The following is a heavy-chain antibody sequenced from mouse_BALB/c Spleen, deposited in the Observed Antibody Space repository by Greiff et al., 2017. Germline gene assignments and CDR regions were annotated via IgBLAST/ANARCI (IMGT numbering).Heavy chain of an antibody. V-gene: IGHV2-9*02. CDR1: GFSLTSYG. CDR2: IWAGGST. Sequence: VQLKESGPGLVAPSQSLSITCTVSGFSLTSYGVHWVRQPPGKGLEWLGVIWAGGSTNYNSALMSRLSISKDNSKSQVFLKMNSLQTDDTAMYYCAREEGGSSPFAYWGQGTLVTVSA. D-gene: IGHD1-1*01. J-gene: IGHJ3*01. CDR3: AREEGGSSPFAY.